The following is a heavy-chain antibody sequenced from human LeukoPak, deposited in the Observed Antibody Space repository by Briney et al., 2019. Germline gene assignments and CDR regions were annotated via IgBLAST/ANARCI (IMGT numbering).Heavy chain of an antibody. CDR2: ISSNGGST. CDR3: ARVNDAFDI. CDR1: GFTFSSYA. J-gene: IGHJ3*02. V-gene: IGHV3-64*01. Sequence: PGGPLRLSCAASGFTFSSYAMHWVRQAPGKGLEYVSAISSNGGSTYYANSVKGRFTISRDNSKNTLYLQMGSLRAEDMAVYYCARVNDAFDIWGQGTMVTVSS.